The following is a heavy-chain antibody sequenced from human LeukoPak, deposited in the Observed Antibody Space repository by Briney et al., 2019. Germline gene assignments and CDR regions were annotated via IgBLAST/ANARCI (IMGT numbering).Heavy chain of an antibody. CDR3: AKDRSGSYYSLDYFDY. Sequence: GGSLRLSCAASGFTFSSHWMHWVRQAPGKGLVWVSRINSDGSTTTYADSVKGRFTISRDNANNTLYLQMDSLRAEDTAVYYCAKDRSGSYYSLDYFDYWGQGTLITVSS. J-gene: IGHJ4*02. CDR1: GFTFSSHW. V-gene: IGHV3-74*01. D-gene: IGHD1-26*01. CDR2: INSDGSTT.